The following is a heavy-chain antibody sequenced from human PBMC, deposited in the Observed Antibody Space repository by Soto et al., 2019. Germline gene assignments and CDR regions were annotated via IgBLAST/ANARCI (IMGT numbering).Heavy chain of an antibody. Sequence: PSETLFLTFAVYGGYFSGYYWSWIRQPPGKGLEWIGEINHSGSTNYNPSLKSRVTISVDTSKNQFSLKLSSVTAADTAVYYCARGRDYGSGSYYRKNQNPFDYWXQGTLVTVSS. CDR3: ARGRDYGSGSYYRKNQNPFDY. V-gene: IGHV4-34*01. CDR2: INHSGST. J-gene: IGHJ4*02. D-gene: IGHD3-10*01. CDR1: GGYFSGYY.